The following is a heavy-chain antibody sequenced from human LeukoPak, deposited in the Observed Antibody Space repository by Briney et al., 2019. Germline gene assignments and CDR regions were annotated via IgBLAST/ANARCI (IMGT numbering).Heavy chain of an antibody. D-gene: IGHD3-10*01. CDR1: GGSFSGYY. Sequence: SETLSLTCAVYGGSFSGYYWSWIRQPPGKGLEWIGEISHSGSTNYNPSLKSRVTISVDTSKNQFSLKLSSVTAADTAVYYCARGVLLWFGELFYYYYYYMDVWGKGTTVTVSS. CDR2: ISHSGST. V-gene: IGHV4-34*01. J-gene: IGHJ6*03. CDR3: ARGVLLWFGELFYYYYYYMDV.